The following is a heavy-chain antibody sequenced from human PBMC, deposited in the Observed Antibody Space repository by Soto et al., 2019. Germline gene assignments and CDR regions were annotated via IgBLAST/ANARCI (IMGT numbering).Heavy chain of an antibody. V-gene: IGHV1-69*13. CDR2: IIPIFGTA. J-gene: IGHJ6*02. D-gene: IGHD3-10*01. CDR3: ARDMTMVRSMDV. Sequence: GALVKVSCKASGGTFSSYAISWVRQAPGQGLEWMGGIIPIFGTANYAQKFQGRVTITADESTSTAYMELSSLRSEDTAVYYCARDMTMVRSMDVWGQGTTVTSP. CDR1: GGTFSSYA.